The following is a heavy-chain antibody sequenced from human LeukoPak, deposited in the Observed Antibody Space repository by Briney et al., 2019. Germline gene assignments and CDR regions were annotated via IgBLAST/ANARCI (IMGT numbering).Heavy chain of an antibody. D-gene: IGHD3-10*01. CDR2: INHSGST. J-gene: IGHJ4*02. V-gene: IGHV4-34*01. CDR3: ARRRITMVRGVIGWRTHFDY. CDR1: GGSFSGYY. Sequence: SETLSLTCAVYGGSFSGYYWSWIRQPPGKGLEWIGEINHSGSTNYNPSLKSRVTISVDTSKNQFSLKLSSVTAADTAVYYCARRRITMVRGVIGWRTHFDYWGQGTLVTVSS.